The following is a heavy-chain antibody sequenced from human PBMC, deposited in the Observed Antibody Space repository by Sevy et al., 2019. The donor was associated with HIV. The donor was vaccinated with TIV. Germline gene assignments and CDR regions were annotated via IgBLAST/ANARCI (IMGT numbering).Heavy chain of an antibody. Sequence: KVSCKASGYTFTSYAMNWVRRAPGQGLEWMGWINTNTGNPTYAQGFTGRFVFSLDTSVSTAYLQISSLKAEDTAVYYCARDFGYSSGWYRGTFDYWGQGTLVTVSS. CDR3: ARDFGYSSGWYRGTFDY. D-gene: IGHD6-19*01. V-gene: IGHV7-4-1*02. CDR2: INTNTGNP. CDR1: GYTFTSYA. J-gene: IGHJ4*02.